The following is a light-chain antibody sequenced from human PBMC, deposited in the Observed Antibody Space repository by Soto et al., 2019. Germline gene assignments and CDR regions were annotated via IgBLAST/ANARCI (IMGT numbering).Light chain of an antibody. J-gene: IGKJ4*01. CDR1: QSISTY. CDR2: AAS. Sequence: DIQMTQSPSSLSASVGDRVTITCRASQSISTYLNWYQQKPGQVPKLLIYAASSLQSGVPARFSGSWSGTDFTLTISSLQPEDFATYYCQQTHTTFTFGGGTTVEIK. CDR3: QQTHTTFT. V-gene: IGKV1-39*01.